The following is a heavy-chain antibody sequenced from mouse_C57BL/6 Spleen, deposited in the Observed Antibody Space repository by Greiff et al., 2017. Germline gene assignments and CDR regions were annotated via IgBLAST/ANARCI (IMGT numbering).Heavy chain of an antibody. D-gene: IGHD1-1*01. Sequence: EVMLVESGGGLVQPGGSMKLSCAASGFTFSDAWMDWVRQSPEKGLEWVAEIRNKANNHATYYAESVKGRFTISRDDSKSSVYLQMNSLRAEDTGIYYCTRRRNYYYGLDYWGQGTTLTVSS. CDR1: GFTFSDAW. CDR3: TRRRNYYYGLDY. CDR2: IRNKANNHAT. V-gene: IGHV6-6*01. J-gene: IGHJ2*01.